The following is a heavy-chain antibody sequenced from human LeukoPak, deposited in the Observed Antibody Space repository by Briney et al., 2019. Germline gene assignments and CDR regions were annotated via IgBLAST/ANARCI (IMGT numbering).Heavy chain of an antibody. D-gene: IGHD3-9*01. J-gene: IGHJ4*02. CDR3: ARDRRHFITISEIDY. V-gene: IGHV3-48*03. Sequence: PGGSLRLSCAASGFTFSSYEMNWVRQAPGKGLEWVSYISSSGSTIYYADSVKGRFTISRDNAKNSLYLQMNSLRAEDTAVYYCARDRRHFITISEIDYWGQGTLVTVSS. CDR1: GFTFSSYE. CDR2: ISSSGSTI.